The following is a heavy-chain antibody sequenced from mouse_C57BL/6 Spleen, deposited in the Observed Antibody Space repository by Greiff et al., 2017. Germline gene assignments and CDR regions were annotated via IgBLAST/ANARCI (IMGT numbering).Heavy chain of an antibody. CDR1: GYTFTSYW. D-gene: IGHD1-1*01. Sequence: QVQLQQPGAELVKPGASVKLSCKASGYTFTSYWMQWVKQRPGQGLEWIGEIDPSDSYTNYNQKFKGQATLTVDTSSSTAYMQLSSLTSEDSAVYYCARYGSSYWDFDVWGTGTTVTVSS. CDR3: ARYGSSYWDFDV. CDR2: IDPSDSYT. J-gene: IGHJ1*03. V-gene: IGHV1-50*01.